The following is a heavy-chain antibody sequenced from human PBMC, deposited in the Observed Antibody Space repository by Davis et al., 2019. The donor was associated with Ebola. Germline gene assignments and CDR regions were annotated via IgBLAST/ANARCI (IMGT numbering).Heavy chain of an antibody. CDR1: GGSFSGYY. D-gene: IGHD3-22*01. CDR2: INHSGST. CDR3: ARMEYYYDSSGYFH. V-gene: IGHV4-34*01. J-gene: IGHJ4*02. Sequence: SETLSLTCAVYGGSFSGYYWSWIRQPPGKGLEWIGEINHSGSTNYNPSLKSRVTISVDTSKNQFSLKLSSVTAADTAVYYCARMEYYYDSSGYFHWGQGTLVTVSS.